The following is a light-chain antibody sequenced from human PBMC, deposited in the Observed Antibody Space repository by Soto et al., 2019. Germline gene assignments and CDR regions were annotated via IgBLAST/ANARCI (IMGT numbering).Light chain of an antibody. V-gene: IGKV3-20*01. CDR2: GAS. CDR1: QSVSNNY. J-gene: IGKJ1*01. CDR3: QQYGRSGK. Sequence: EMVVTKPPGTVSSSAVYRPTLSYRASQSVSNNYLAWYQQKPGQAPRLLIYGASNRATGIPDRFSGSGSGTDFTLTISRLEPEDLAVYYCQQYGRSGKFGQGTKVEIK.